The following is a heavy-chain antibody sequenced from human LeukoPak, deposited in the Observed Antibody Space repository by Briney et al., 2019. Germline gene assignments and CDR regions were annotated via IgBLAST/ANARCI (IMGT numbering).Heavy chain of an antibody. J-gene: IGHJ4*02. CDR3: GRQGGWLSPIGY. V-gene: IGHV4-61*02. D-gene: IGHD6-19*01. CDR1: GASVNNDNYF. CDR2: VSISENI. Sequence: PSQTLSLTCTVSGASVNNDNYFWSWIRQPAGKGLEWIGRVSISENINYNPSLRSRISLSLDTSKNQFSLKLSSVTAADTAVYYCGRQGGWLSPIGYWGQGTLVTVSS.